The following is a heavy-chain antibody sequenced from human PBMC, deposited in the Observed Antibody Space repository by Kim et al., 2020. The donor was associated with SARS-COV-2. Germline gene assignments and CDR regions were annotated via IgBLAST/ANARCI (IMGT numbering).Heavy chain of an antibody. CDR3: ARVGGSEMATTNYWDFDL. CDR2: IYSGGST. J-gene: IGHJ2*01. CDR1: GFTVSRNY. Sequence: GGSLRLSCAASGFTVSRNYMSWVRQAPGKGLEWVSVIYSGGSTYYADSVKGRFTISRANSKNTLYLQMNIMRAEDTAVYYCARVGGSEMATTNYWDFDLWGRGTQVTVSS. D-gene: IGHD5-12*01. V-gene: IGHV3-66*01.